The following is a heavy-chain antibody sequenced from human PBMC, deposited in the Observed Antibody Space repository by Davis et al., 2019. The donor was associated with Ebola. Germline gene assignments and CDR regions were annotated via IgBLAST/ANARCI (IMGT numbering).Heavy chain of an antibody. CDR1: GGSISSYY. CDR3: ARKSYYYDSSGYHRGAFDI. J-gene: IGHJ3*02. Sequence: MPSETLSLTCTVSGGSISSYYWSWIRQPPGKGLEWIGYIYYSRSTNYNPSLKSRVTISVDTSKNQFSLKLSSMTAADTAVYYCARKSYYYDSSGYHRGAFDIWGQGTMVTVSS. V-gene: IGHV4-59*01. CDR2: IYYSRST. D-gene: IGHD3-22*01.